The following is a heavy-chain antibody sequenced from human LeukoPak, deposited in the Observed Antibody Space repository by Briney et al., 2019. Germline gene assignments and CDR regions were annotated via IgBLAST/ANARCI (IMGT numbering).Heavy chain of an antibody. Sequence: PGGSLRLSCAASGFTFSSYWMHWVRQAPGKGLVWVSRTNSDGSSTSYADSVKGRFTISRDNAKNTLYLQMNSLRAEDTAVYYCARARYGGNYYFDYWGQGTLVTVSS. D-gene: IGHD4-23*01. V-gene: IGHV3-74*01. CDR2: TNSDGSST. CDR3: ARARYGGNYYFDY. CDR1: GFTFSSYW. J-gene: IGHJ4*02.